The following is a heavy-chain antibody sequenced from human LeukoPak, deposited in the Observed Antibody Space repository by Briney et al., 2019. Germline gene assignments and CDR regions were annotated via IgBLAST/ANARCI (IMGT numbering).Heavy chain of an antibody. CDR3: ARDGGGYGMDV. CDR2: ISKSGRT. V-gene: IGHV4-31*03. Sequence: SETLSLTCTVSGGSITSDGYYWSWVRQHPGKGLEWLGYISKSGRTFYDPSLKSRLIISLDTSKNQFSLNVSSVTAADTAVYCCARDGGGYGMDVWGQGTTVTVSS. J-gene: IGHJ6*02. D-gene: IGHD3-16*01. CDR1: GGSITSDGYY.